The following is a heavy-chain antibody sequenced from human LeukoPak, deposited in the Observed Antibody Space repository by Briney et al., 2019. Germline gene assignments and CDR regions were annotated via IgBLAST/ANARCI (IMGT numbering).Heavy chain of an antibody. CDR3: AGDNSVGDNAWWFDP. J-gene: IGHJ5*02. V-gene: IGHV1-46*03. Sequence: ASVKVSCKASGYTFTSYYMHWVRQAPGQGLEWMGLINHTGGSTGYTQKFEGRVTMTRDMSTSTDYMEVSSLRSEDTAIYYCAGDNSVGDNAWWFDPWGQGTLVTVSS. CDR1: GYTFTSYY. D-gene: IGHD1-26*01. CDR2: INHTGGST.